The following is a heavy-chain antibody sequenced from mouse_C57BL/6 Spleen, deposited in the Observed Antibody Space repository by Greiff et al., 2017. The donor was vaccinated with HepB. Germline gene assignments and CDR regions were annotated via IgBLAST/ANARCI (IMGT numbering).Heavy chain of an antibody. J-gene: IGHJ1*03. Sequence: QVQLQQSGAELVKPGASVKISCKASGYAFSSYWMNWVKQRPGKGLEWIGQIYPGDGDTNYNGKFKGKATLTADKSSSTAYMQLSSLTSEDSAVYFCARTGHYYGSSPWYFDVWGTGTTVTVSS. CDR1: GYAFSSYW. D-gene: IGHD1-1*01. CDR3: ARTGHYYGSSPWYFDV. V-gene: IGHV1-80*01. CDR2: IYPGDGDT.